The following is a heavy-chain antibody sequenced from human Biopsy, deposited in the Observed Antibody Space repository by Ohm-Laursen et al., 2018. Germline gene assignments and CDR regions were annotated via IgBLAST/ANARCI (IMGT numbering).Heavy chain of an antibody. Sequence: SETLSLTCTVSGASMTGYFWTRVRQPAGKGLEWIGHIYTIGDTTYNPSLESRVTMSLDTSKNQFSLKMTSLTAADTAVYFCAREDEGLLRALDLWGQGTMVTVSS. CDR3: AREDEGLLRALDL. CDR1: GASMTGYF. CDR2: IYTIGDT. V-gene: IGHV4-4*07. D-gene: IGHD3-3*01. J-gene: IGHJ3*01.